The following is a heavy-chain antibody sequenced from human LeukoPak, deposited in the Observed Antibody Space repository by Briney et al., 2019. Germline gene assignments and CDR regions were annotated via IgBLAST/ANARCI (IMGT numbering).Heavy chain of an antibody. D-gene: IGHD3-22*01. J-gene: IGHJ4*02. Sequence: PGGSLRLSCAASGFTFNTYGMSWVRQAPGKGLEWVANIKEDGSDKNYVDSVKGRFTISRDNAKNSLYLQMNSLRAEDTALYYCAGDHYYFRSSGYLSFLKRGDYFDYWGQGTLVTVSS. V-gene: IGHV3-7*03. CDR3: AGDHYYFRSSGYLSFLKRGDYFDY. CDR1: GFTFNTYG. CDR2: IKEDGSDK.